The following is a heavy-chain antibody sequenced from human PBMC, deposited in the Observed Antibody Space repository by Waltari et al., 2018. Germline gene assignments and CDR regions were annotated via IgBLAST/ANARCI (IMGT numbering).Heavy chain of an antibody. V-gene: IGHV3-48*03. CDR3: ARVSGELLYYYYGMDV. D-gene: IGHD3-10*01. CDR2: ISSSGSTI. Sequence: EVQLVESGGGLVQPGGSLSLSCAASGFTFSSYELNWFRQAPGKGLEWVSYISSSGSTIYYADSVKGRFTISRDNAKNSLYLQMNSLRAEDTAVYYCARVSGELLYYYYGMDVWGQGTTVTVSS. CDR1: GFTFSSYE. J-gene: IGHJ6*02.